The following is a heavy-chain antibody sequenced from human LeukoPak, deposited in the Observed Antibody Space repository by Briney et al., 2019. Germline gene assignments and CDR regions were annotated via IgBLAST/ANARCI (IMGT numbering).Heavy chain of an antibody. CDR2: INPNSGGT. J-gene: IGHJ1*01. V-gene: IGHV1-2*06. CDR1: GYTFTGYY. Sequence: ASVKVSCKASGYTFTGYYMHWVRQAPGQGLEWMGRINPNSGGTNYAQKFQGRVTMTRDTSISTAYMELSRLRSDDTAVYYCARLAYCGGDCYSRLSYFQHWGRAPWSPSPQ. D-gene: IGHD2-21*02. CDR3: ARLAYCGGDCYSRLSYFQH.